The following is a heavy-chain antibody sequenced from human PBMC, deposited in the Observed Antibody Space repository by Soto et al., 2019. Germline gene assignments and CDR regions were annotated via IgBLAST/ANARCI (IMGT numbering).Heavy chain of an antibody. V-gene: IGHV3-15*07. CDR3: TTVVTDYYGSGVAHYYYYYGMDV. D-gene: IGHD3-10*01. CDR1: GFTFSNAW. J-gene: IGHJ6*02. Sequence: EVQLVESGGGLVKPGGSLRLSCAASGFTFSNAWMNWVRQAPGKGLEWVGRIKSKTDGGTTDYAAPVKGRFTISRDASKNTLYLQMNSLKTEDTAVYYCTTVVTDYYGSGVAHYYYYYGMDVWGQGTTVTVSS. CDR2: IKSKTDGGTT.